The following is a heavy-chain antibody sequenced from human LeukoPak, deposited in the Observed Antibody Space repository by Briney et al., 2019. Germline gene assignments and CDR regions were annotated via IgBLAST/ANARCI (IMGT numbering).Heavy chain of an antibody. CDR1: RFSLNTLGAG. D-gene: IGHD3-10*01. V-gene: IGHV2-5*02. J-gene: IGHJ5*02. CDR2: IFWDDDK. Sequence: SGPTLVKPTQTLTLTCTFSRFSLNTLGAGAAWIRQPPGKALEWLALIFWDDDKRYSPSLKSRLTLTKDTSNSQVVLTMTHMDPVDTGTYYCAHTHYYGSGLDHWGQGTLVTVSS. CDR3: AHTHYYGSGLDH.